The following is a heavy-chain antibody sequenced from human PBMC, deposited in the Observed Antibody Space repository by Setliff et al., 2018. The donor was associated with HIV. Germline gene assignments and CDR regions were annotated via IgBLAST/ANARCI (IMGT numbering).Heavy chain of an antibody. CDR2: VSPFDDGT. CDR3: ARDHCSSSGCYEYSYYGMDV. V-gene: IGHV1-2*02. D-gene: IGHD2-2*01. J-gene: IGHJ6*02. CDR1: GYYFNIDY. Sequence: ASVKVSRKTFGYYFNIDYMHWVRQAPGQGLEWMAMVSPFDDGTNYAQKFQGRVTMTRDTSISTAYMEVSRLRSDDTAVYYCARDHCSSSGCYEYSYYGMDVWGQGTMVTVSS.